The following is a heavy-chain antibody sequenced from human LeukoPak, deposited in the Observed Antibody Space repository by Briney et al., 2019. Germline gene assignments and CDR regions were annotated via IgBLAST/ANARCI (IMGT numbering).Heavy chain of an antibody. CDR2: IIPILGIA. V-gene: IGHV1-69*04. J-gene: IGHJ4*02. Sequence: GASVKVSCKASGGTFSSYAISWVRQAPGQGLEWMGRIIPILGIANYAQKFQGRVTITADKSTSTAYMELSSLRSEDTAVYYCARGPPPPKEFLDYWGQGTLVTVSS. CDR1: GGTFSSYA. CDR3: ARGPPPPKEFLDY. D-gene: IGHD3-10*01.